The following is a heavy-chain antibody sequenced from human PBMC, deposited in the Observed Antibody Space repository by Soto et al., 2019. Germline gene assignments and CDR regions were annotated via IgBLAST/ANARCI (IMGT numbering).Heavy chain of an antibody. D-gene: IGHD6-6*01. Sequence: QVQLVQSGAEVKKPGSSVKVSCKASGGTFSNSAISWVRQAPGQGLEWMGGSITIAGVRPHYAQNFQGRLTITADESTSTAYMQLSSLRPDDTAVYFCATPSIAARPKGGYYYNDVWGQGTTVSVSS. CDR2: SITIAGVRP. CDR1: GGTFSNSA. J-gene: IGHJ6*02. V-gene: IGHV1-69*01. CDR3: ATPSIAARPKGGYYYNDV.